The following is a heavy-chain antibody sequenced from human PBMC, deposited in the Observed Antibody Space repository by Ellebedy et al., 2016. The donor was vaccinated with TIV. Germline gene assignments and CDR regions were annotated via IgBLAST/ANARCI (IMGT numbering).Heavy chain of an antibody. CDR3: GRLGERLGFDS. D-gene: IGHD2-21*01. J-gene: IGHJ4*02. CDR2: VSYDGGDK. Sequence: GESLKISCAASGFTFRKYAMHWVRPAPGKGLEWVSIVSYDGGDKNYADSVKGRFTISRDNSENTIYLQINSLRAEDTAVYYCGRLGERLGFDSWGQGALVTVSS. CDR1: GFTFRKYA. V-gene: IGHV3-30*01.